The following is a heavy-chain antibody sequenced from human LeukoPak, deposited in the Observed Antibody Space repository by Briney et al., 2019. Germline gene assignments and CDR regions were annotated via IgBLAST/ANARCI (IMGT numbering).Heavy chain of an antibody. J-gene: IGHJ4*02. CDR1: GFFVSNAW. D-gene: IGHD3-10*01. V-gene: IGHV3-30*03. CDR2: TSSDLKVK. Sequence: PGGSLRLSCAASGFFVSNAWMTWVRQAPGKGLEWVAVTSSDLKVKLYADSVKGRFTISRDNSRSTLYLQMNSLRPEDTAIYYCAREGYYGSGSPPSLYFDYWGQGTLVTVSS. CDR3: AREGYYGSGSPPSLYFDY.